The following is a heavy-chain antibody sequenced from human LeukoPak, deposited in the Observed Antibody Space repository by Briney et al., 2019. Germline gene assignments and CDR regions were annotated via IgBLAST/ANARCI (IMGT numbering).Heavy chain of an antibody. CDR3: ARSTGDTAMVPFDY. CDR2: INPNSGGT. CDR1: GYTFTGYH. Sequence: GASVKVSCKASGYTFTGYHMHWVRQAPGQGLEWMGWINPNSGGTNYAQKFQGRVTMTRDTSISTAYMELSRLRSDDTAVYYCARSTGDTAMVPFDYWGQGTLVTVSS. D-gene: IGHD5-18*01. J-gene: IGHJ4*02. V-gene: IGHV1-2*02.